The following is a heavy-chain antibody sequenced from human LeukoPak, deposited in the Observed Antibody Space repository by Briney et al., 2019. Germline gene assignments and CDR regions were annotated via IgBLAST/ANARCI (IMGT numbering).Heavy chain of an antibody. Sequence: GGSLRLSCAASGFTFSSYGMHWVRQAPGKGLEWVAIIWYDGSNTYYVDSVRGRFTISRDNSKNTLYLQVNSVRAEDTAMYYCARYLEIGSSSYYFDHWGQGTLVTVSS. D-gene: IGHD1-1*01. CDR1: GFTFSSYG. J-gene: IGHJ4*02. CDR3: ARYLEIGSSSYYFDH. V-gene: IGHV3-33*01. CDR2: IWYDGSNT.